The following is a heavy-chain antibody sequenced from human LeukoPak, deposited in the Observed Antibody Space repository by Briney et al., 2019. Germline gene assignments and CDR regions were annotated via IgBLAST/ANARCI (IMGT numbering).Heavy chain of an antibody. CDR3: AGDREYYYDSSLGAFDI. CDR2: ISSSSSTI. J-gene: IGHJ3*02. D-gene: IGHD3-22*01. Sequence: PGGSLRLSCAASGLTFSSYEMNWVRQAPGKGLEWVSYISSSSSTIYYADSVKGRFTISRDNAKNSLYLQMNSLRAEDTAVYYCAGDREYYYDSSLGAFDIWGQGTMVTVSS. CDR1: GLTFSSYE. V-gene: IGHV3-48*01.